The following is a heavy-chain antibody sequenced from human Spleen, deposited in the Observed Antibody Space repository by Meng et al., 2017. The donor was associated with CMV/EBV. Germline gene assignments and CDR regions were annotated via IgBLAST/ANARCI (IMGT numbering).Heavy chain of an antibody. CDR1: GFTFSSYA. Sequence: ETLSLTCAASGFTFSSYAMSWVRQAPGKGLEWVSAISGSGGSTYYADSVKGRFTISRDNSKNTLYLQMNSLRAEDTAVYYCAKDRYCSSTSCYRLYYYGMDVWGQGTTVTVS. V-gene: IGHV3-23*01. D-gene: IGHD2-2*01. CDR3: AKDRYCSSTSCYRLYYYGMDV. J-gene: IGHJ6*02. CDR2: ISGSGGST.